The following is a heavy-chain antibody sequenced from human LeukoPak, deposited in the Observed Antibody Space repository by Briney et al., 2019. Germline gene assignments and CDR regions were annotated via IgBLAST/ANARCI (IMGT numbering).Heavy chain of an antibody. Sequence: GGSPRLSCEVSGLTFYTYAMSWVRQAPGKGLEWVSAISGRDGRTYYSDSVKGRFTISRDNSQNTLYLQMKTLRAEDTAVYYCSTSPSFGSSWYQFNYWGQGALVIVSS. J-gene: IGHJ4*02. CDR1: GLTFYTYA. CDR2: ISGRDGRT. V-gene: IGHV3-23*01. CDR3: STSPSFGSSWYQFNY. D-gene: IGHD6-13*01.